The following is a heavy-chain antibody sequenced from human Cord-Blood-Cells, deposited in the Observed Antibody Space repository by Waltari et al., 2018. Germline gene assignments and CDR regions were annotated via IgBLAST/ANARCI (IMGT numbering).Heavy chain of an antibody. CDR3: ARASVDGDSNFDY. CDR1: GYTFTGYY. Sequence: QVQLVQSGAEVKKPGASVKVSCKAYGYTFTGYYMHWVRQAPGQGLEWMGWSKPNSGGTNEAQKFQGWVTRTRDTSSSTAYMELRRLRSDDTAVDYCARASVDGDSNFDYWGQGTLVTVSS. J-gene: IGHJ4*02. D-gene: IGHD7-27*01. CDR2: SKPNSGGT. V-gene: IGHV1-2*04.